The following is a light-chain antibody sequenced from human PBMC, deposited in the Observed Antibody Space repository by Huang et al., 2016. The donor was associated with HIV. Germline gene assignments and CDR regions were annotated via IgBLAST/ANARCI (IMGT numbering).Light chain of an antibody. V-gene: IGKV3-15*01. CDR1: QSVGSN. J-gene: IGKJ2*01. CDR3: QQYNNWPPNT. Sequence: EIVMTQSPATLSMSPGERATLSCRASQSVGSNLAWYQQKPGQAPRLLIYGASTRATGIPTRFSGGGSGTEFTLTSSNLRSEDFVVYYCQQYNNWPPNTFGQGTKLEIK. CDR2: GAS.